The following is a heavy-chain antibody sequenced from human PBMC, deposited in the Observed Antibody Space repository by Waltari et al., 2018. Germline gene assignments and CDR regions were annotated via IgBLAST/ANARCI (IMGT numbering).Heavy chain of an antibody. V-gene: IGHV3-30*02. CDR1: GFTFSSYG. CDR2: IRYDGSNK. Sequence: QVQLVESGGGVVQPGGSLRLSCAASGFTFSSYGMHWVRQAPGQGLAWVAFIRYDGSNKYYADSVKGRFTISRDNSKNTLYLQMNSLRAEDTAVYYCATPEGASGYCSGGSCYSWYFDLWGRGTLVTVSS. D-gene: IGHD2-15*01. CDR3: ATPEGASGYCSGGSCYSWYFDL. J-gene: IGHJ2*01.